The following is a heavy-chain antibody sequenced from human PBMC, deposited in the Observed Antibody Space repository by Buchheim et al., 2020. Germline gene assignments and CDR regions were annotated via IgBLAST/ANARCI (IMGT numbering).Heavy chain of an antibody. CDR3: ARGPHPITVIVVVTYFDY. Sequence: QVQLQQWGAGLLKPSETLSLTCAVYGGSFSGYYWSWIRQPPGKGLEWIGDINHNGSTKYNSSPKSRVTISLDTSKNQFSLLLSSVTAADTAVYYCARGPHPITVIVVVTYFDYWGQGTL. D-gene: IGHD3-22*01. CDR2: INHNGST. J-gene: IGHJ4*02. V-gene: IGHV4-34*01. CDR1: GGSFSGYY.